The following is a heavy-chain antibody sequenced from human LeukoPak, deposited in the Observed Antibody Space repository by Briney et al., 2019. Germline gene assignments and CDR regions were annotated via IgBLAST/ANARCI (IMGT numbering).Heavy chain of an antibody. CDR2: IHPSSDGT. D-gene: IGHD3-3*01. J-gene: IGHJ4*02. CDR1: GYTFTNYY. CDR3: ARGGGTVFGVIND. Sequence: ASVKVSCKASGYTFTNYYIHWVRQAPGQGLEWMGWIHPSSDGTIYAQKFQGRVTMTRDTSINTAYMEMSRLRSDDTAVYYCARGGGTVFGVINDWGQGTLVTVSS. V-gene: IGHV1-2*02.